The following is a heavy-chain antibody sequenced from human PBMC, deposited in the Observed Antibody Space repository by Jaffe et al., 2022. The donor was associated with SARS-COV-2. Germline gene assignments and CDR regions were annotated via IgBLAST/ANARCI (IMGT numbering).Heavy chain of an antibody. CDR1: GYTFTSYD. CDR2: MNPNSGNT. D-gene: IGHD2-15*01. CDR3: ARGSRHEVLCSGGSCQYYYYNHGMDV. J-gene: IGHJ6*02. Sequence: QVQLVQSGAEVKEPGASVKVSCKASGYTFTSYDINWVRQAAGQGLEWMGWMNPNSGNTAYAQKLQGRVTMTRNTSTSTAYMELSSLRSEDTAVYYCARGSRHEVLCSGGSCQYYYYNHGMDVWGQGTTVTVSS. V-gene: IGHV1-8*01.